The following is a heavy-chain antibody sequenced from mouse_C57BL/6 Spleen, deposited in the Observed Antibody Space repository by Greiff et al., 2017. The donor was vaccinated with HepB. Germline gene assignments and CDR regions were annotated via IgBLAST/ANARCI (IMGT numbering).Heavy chain of an antibody. Sequence: VKLMESGAELAKPGASVKLSCKASGYTFTSYWMHWVKQRPGQGLEWIGYINPSSGYTKYNQKFKDKATLTADKSYSTAYMQLSSLTYEDSAVYYCARKALYYYGSSYDAMDYWGQGTSVTVSS. J-gene: IGHJ4*01. CDR3: ARKALYYYGSSYDAMDY. CDR2: INPSSGYT. V-gene: IGHV1-7*01. D-gene: IGHD1-1*01. CDR1: GYTFTSYW.